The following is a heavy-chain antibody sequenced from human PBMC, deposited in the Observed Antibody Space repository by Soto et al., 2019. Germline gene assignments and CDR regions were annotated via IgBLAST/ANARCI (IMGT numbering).Heavy chain of an antibody. D-gene: IGHD6-25*01. Sequence: SETLSLTCAVYGGSFSGYYWSWIRQSPGKGLEWIGEIDHSGSTDYNPSLKSRVTISVDTSKNQFSLKLSSVTAADTAIYYCARGRNIRSAWRLDAFDIWGQGTMVTVS. V-gene: IGHV4-34*01. CDR2: IDHSGST. CDR3: ARGRNIRSAWRLDAFDI. CDR1: GGSFSGYY. J-gene: IGHJ3*02.